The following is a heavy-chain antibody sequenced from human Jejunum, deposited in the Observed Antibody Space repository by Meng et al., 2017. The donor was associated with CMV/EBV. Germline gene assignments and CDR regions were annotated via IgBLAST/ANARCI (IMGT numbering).Heavy chain of an antibody. CDR1: GYTFIDYY. J-gene: IGHJ4*02. V-gene: IGHV1-2*02. D-gene: IGHD3-16*01. CDR2: INPNTGGT. CDR3: TRDWGAYTDYFFDY. Sequence: GYTFIDYYIFWVRQAPGQGLEWMGWINPNTGGTSYSQKFQGRVTMTRDTSISTAYMEVTRLRSDDTAVYYCTRDWGAYTDYFFDYWGQGTLVTVSS.